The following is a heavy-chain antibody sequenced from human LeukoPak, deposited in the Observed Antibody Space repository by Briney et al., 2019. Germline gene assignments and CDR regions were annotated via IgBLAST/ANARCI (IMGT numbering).Heavy chain of an antibody. CDR2: ISYDGSNK. CDR1: GFTFSSYG. CDR3: AKGEISSSWYDY. V-gene: IGHV3-30*18. Sequence: GGSLRLSCAASGFTFSSYGMHWVRQAPGKGLEWVAVISYDGSNKYYADSVKGRFTISRDNSKNTLYLQMNSLRAEDTAVYYCAKGEISSSWYDYWGQGTLVTVSS. D-gene: IGHD6-13*01. J-gene: IGHJ4*02.